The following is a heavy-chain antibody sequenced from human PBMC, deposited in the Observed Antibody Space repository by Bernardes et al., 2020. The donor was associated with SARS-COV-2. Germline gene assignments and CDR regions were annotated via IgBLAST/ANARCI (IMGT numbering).Heavy chain of an antibody. V-gene: IGHV1-18*01. J-gene: IGHJ6*03. CDR2: ISAYNGNT. CDR3: ARDSSSRALYYYYMDV. Sequence: ASVKVSCKASGYTFTSYGISWVRQAPGQGLEWMGWISAYNGNTNYAQKLQGRVTMTTDTSTSTAYMELRSLRSDDTAVYYCARDSSSRALYYYYMDVWGKGTTVTVSS. CDR1: GYTFTSYG.